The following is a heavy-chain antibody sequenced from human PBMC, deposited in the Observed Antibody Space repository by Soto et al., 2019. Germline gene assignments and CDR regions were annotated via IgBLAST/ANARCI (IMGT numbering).Heavy chain of an antibody. J-gene: IGHJ6*02. CDR3: ARAYTGQLPRRGDYYYALDV. V-gene: IGHV3-13*05. CDR2: IGAADDP. Sequence: QLVESGGGLTQAGGSLRLSCVGSGFFFNNYDMHWVRQVRGKGLEWVSAIGAADDPYYSVSVKGRFIVSRDNAQKSLYLQMNTLRAADTALYFGARAYTGQLPRRGDYYYALDVWGRGTTVTVSS. CDR1: GFFFNNYD. D-gene: IGHD2-2*01.